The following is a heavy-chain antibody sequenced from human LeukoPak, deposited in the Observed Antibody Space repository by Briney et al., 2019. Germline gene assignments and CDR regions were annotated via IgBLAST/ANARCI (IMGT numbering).Heavy chain of an antibody. CDR1: GGSIRRYY. CDR3: ARRFYGDLYFDY. J-gene: IGHJ4*02. V-gene: IGHV4-59*08. CDR2: IYYSGST. Sequence: PSETLSLTCTVSGGSIRRYYWSWIRQPPGKGLEWIGYIYYSGSTNYNPSLKSRVAISVDTSKNQFSLKLSSVTAADTAVYYCARRFYGDLYFDYWGQGTLVTVSS. D-gene: IGHD4-17*01.